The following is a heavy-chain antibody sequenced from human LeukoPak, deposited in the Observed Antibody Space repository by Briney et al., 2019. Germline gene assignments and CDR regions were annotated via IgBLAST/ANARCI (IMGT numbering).Heavy chain of an antibody. Sequence: SETLSLTCTVSGGSISSSSYYWGWIRQPPGKGLEWIGSTYYSGSTYYNPSLKSRVTISVDTSKNQFSLKLSSVTAADTAVYYCARCSPPHYYDSSGYLFSCAFDIWGQGTMVTVSS. CDR2: TYYSGST. J-gene: IGHJ3*02. V-gene: IGHV4-39*07. CDR3: ARCSPPHYYDSSGYLFSCAFDI. CDR1: GGSISSSSYY. D-gene: IGHD3-22*01.